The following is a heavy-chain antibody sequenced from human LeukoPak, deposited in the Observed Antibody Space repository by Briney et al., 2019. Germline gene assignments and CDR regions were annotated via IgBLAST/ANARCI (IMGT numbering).Heavy chain of an antibody. J-gene: IGHJ4*02. CDR2: IRYDGSNK. V-gene: IGHV3-30*02. CDR1: GFTFSSYG. D-gene: IGHD4-11*01. Sequence: GGSLRLSCAASGFTFSSYGMHWVRQAPGKGLEWVAFIRYDGSNKYYADSVKGRFTISRDNSKNTLYLQMNSLRAEDTAVYYCARDLGGLLVTQYYFDYWGQGTLVTVSS. CDR3: ARDLGGLLVTQYYFDY.